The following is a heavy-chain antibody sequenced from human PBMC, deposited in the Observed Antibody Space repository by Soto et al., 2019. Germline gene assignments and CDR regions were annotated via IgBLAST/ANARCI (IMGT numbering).Heavy chain of an antibody. J-gene: IGHJ6*02. V-gene: IGHV1-3*01. CDR3: ARGKGMEENYFYYGMDI. Sequence: QVQVVQSGAEVKKPGASVGVSCKASGYTFSTYGMHWVRQAPRQSPGWKGWLNGGTGQTRYSQRFQDRVIITRDTSASTGYMELRSLRSEDTAVYYCARGKGMEENYFYYGMDIWGQGTTVTVSS. CDR1: GYTFSTYG. CDR2: LNGGTGQT. D-gene: IGHD3-10*01.